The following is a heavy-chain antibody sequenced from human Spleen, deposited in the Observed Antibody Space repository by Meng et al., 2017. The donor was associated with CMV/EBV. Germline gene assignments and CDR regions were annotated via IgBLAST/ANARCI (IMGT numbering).Heavy chain of an antibody. Sequence: CTDSRFNFSNYAMHWVRQAPGKGLEWVASISYDGSKKHYADSVKGRFTISRDTAKNTLYLQVNSLRPEDTAIFFCAKGFLFWGYLDHWGQGTLVTVSS. CDR3: AKGFLFWGYLDH. CDR2: ISYDGSKK. V-gene: IGHV3-30*04. J-gene: IGHJ4*02. CDR1: RFNFSNYA. D-gene: IGHD3-16*01.